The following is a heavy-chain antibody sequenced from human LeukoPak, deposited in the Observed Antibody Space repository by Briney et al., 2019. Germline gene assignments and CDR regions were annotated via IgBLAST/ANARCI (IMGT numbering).Heavy chain of an antibody. D-gene: IGHD5-12*01. CDR3: ARDGSALGGRYSGYDLYYFDY. CDR2: IYYSGST. J-gene: IGHJ4*02. Sequence: PSQTLSLTCTVSGGSISSGGYYWSWIRQHPGKGLEWIGYIYYSGSTYYNPSLKSRVTISVDTSKNQFSLKLSSVTAADTAVYYCARDGSALGGRYSGYDLYYFDYWGQGTLVTVSS. CDR1: GGSISSGGYY. V-gene: IGHV4-31*03.